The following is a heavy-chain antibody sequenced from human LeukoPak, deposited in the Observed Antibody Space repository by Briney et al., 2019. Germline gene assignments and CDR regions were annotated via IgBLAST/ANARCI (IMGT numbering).Heavy chain of an antibody. CDR3: ARVSSSWSYFDY. J-gene: IGHJ4*02. Sequence: ASVKVSCKASGYTFTNYGISWVRQAPGQGFEWMGWISAYNGNTNYAQKLQGRVTMTTDTSTSTAYMELRSLRSDDTAVYYCARVSSSWSYFDYWGQGTLVTVSS. CDR1: GYTFTNYG. CDR2: ISAYNGNT. D-gene: IGHD6-13*01. V-gene: IGHV1-18*01.